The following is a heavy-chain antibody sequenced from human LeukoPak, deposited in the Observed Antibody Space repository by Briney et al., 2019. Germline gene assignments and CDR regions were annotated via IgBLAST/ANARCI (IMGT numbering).Heavy chain of an antibody. J-gene: IGHJ4*02. Sequence: GGSLRLSCAASGFTFSSYAMSWVRQAPGKGLEWVSSISNSGGRTFYTDSVKGRFTISRDNSKITPYLQMNSLRAEDTAVYYCAKSYNGYESKPDYWGQGTLVTVSS. CDR1: GFTFSSYA. V-gene: IGHV3-23*01. CDR3: AKSYNGYESKPDY. CDR2: ISNSGGRT. D-gene: IGHD5-12*01.